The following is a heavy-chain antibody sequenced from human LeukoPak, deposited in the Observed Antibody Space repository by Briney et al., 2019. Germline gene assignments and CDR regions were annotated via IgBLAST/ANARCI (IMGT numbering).Heavy chain of an antibody. V-gene: IGHV3-30*02. CDR3: ARMLDTAPKYYYYMHV. J-gene: IGHJ6*03. D-gene: IGHD5-18*01. CDR1: GFTFSSYG. Sequence: GGSLRLSCAASGFTFSSYGMHWVRQAPGKGLEWVAFIRYDGSNKYYADSVKGRFTISRDNAKQSLFLQMNNLRVEDTALYYCARMLDTAPKYYYYMHVWGKGTTVTVSS. CDR2: IRYDGSNK.